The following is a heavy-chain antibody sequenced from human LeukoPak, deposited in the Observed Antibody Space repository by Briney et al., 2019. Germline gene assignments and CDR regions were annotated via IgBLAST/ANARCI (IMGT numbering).Heavy chain of an antibody. Sequence: PGGSLRLSCAASGFTFSNYWMSWVRQAPGKGLEWVANIKQDGSEKYYVDSVKGRFTISRDNAENSLYLQMNSLRAEDTAVYYCARAIGYCSSTSCYVDYYYYYMDVWGKGTTVTVSS. J-gene: IGHJ6*03. V-gene: IGHV3-7*01. D-gene: IGHD2-2*01. CDR1: GFTFSNYW. CDR3: ARAIGYCSSTSCYVDYYYYYMDV. CDR2: IKQDGSEK.